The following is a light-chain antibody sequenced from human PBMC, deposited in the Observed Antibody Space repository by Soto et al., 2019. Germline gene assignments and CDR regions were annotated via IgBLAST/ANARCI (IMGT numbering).Light chain of an antibody. V-gene: IGKV3-20*01. CDR2: GSS. J-gene: IGKJ3*01. CDR3: QQYGGSPFT. CDR1: QSVSENY. Sequence: EIVLTQSPDTLSLSPGERGTLSCRASQSVSENYLAWYQQKPGQAPRLLIYGSSRRAAGIPERFSGSGSGTDFTLTIIRLEPAEFAVYYCQQYGGSPFTFGPGTKVDFK.